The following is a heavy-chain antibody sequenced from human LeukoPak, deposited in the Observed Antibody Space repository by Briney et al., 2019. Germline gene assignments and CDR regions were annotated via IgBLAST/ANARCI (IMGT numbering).Heavy chain of an antibody. CDR2: ISSSSTYI. Sequence: PGGSLRLSCAASGFTFSSYTMNWVRQAPGKGLEWVSSISSSSTYIYYADSVKGRFTISRDNAKNSLYLQMNSLRAEDTALYYCARDLDYYGSGNHDYWGQGTLVTVSS. CDR3: ARDLDYYGSGNHDY. J-gene: IGHJ4*02. V-gene: IGHV3-21*01. CDR1: GFTFSSYT. D-gene: IGHD3-10*01.